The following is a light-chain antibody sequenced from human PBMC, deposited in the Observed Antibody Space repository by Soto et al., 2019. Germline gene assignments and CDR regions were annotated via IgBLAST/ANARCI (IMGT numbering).Light chain of an antibody. CDR3: AAWDDRLSGPI. V-gene: IGLV1-47*01. J-gene: IGLJ1*01. CDR1: SSNIGSNY. CDR2: RNN. Sequence: QSVLTQPPSASGTPGQRVTISCSGSSSNIGSNYVYWYQQLPGTAPKLLIYRNNQRPSGVPDRFSGSKSGTSASLAISGLRSEDEAEYYCAAWDDRLSGPIFGTGTKVPVL.